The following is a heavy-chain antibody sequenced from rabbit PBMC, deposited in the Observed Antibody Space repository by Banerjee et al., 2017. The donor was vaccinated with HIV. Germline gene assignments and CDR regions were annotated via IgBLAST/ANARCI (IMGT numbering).Heavy chain of an antibody. CDR2: IYTGSDAT. J-gene: IGHJ4*01. CDR3: ARDLAGAIGWNFNL. Sequence: QQQLEESGGGLVQPEGSLTLTCTASGFSFSSAYDMSWVRQAPGKGLEWIGYIYTGSDATWYASWAKGRFTISKASSTTVTLQMASLTAADTATYFCARDLAGAIGWNFNLWGQGTLVTVS. V-gene: IGHV1S45*01. CDR1: GFSFSSAYD. D-gene: IGHD4-1*01.